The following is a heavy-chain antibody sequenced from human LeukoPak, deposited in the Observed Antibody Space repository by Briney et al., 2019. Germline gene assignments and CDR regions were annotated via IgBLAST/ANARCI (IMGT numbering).Heavy chain of an antibody. CDR2: ISPDGSGK. V-gene: IGHV3-7*01. Sequence: GGSLRLSCVASGFTFSTYWMNWVRQDPGKGLERVGTISPDGSGKYYVDSVKGRVTISRDNAKTSLYLQINSLRADDTALYFCARGIVEVVGASDHFDYWGQGTLITVSS. CDR3: ARGIVEVVGASDHFDY. CDR1: GFTFSTYW. D-gene: IGHD2-15*01. J-gene: IGHJ4*02.